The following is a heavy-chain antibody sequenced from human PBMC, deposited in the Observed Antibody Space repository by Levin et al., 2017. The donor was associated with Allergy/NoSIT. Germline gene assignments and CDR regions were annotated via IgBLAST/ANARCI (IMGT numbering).Heavy chain of an antibody. V-gene: IGHV1-46*01. Sequence: GESLKISCKASGYTFITYYMHWVRQAPGQGLEWMGIINPSGGSTSYAQKFQGRVTLTRDTSTSTVYMELSSLRSEDTAVYYCARGGILTGYHYYFDYWGQGTLVTVSS. CDR2: INPSGGST. CDR1: GYTFITYY. CDR3: ARGGILTGYHYYFDY. J-gene: IGHJ4*02. D-gene: IGHD3-9*01.